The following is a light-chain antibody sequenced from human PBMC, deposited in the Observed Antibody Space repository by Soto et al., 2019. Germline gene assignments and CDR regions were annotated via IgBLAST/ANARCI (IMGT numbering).Light chain of an antibody. Sequence: QSVLTQPASVSGSPGQSIAISCTGTSSDVGSYNSVSWYQQHPGKAPKLMIYEGSKRPSGVPDRFSGSKSDTSASLAITGLQAEDEADYYCQTYDSSLSGLFVFGTGTKVTV. CDR2: EGS. J-gene: IGLJ1*01. V-gene: IGLV2-14*02. CDR1: SSDVGSYNS. CDR3: QTYDSSLSGLFV.